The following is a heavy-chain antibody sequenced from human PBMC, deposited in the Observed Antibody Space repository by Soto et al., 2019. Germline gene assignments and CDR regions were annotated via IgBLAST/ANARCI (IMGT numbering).Heavy chain of an antibody. D-gene: IGHD2-21*02. Sequence: QVQLQESGPGLVKPSETLSLTCTVSGGSVSSGSYYWSWIRQPPGKGLEWIGYIYYSGSTNYNPTLKSRVTISVDTSKNQCSLKLSSVTAADTAVYYCARGNVVVVTAIDYWGQGTLVTVSS. V-gene: IGHV4-61*01. CDR1: GGSVSSGSYY. J-gene: IGHJ4*02. CDR3: ARGNVVVVTAIDY. CDR2: IYYSGST.